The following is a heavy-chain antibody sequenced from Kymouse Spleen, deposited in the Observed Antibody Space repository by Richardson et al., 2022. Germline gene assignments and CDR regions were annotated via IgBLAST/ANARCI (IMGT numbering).Heavy chain of an antibody. CDR3: ARTYYYGSGSYYLYYYYYGMDV. CDR2: IWYDGSNK. Sequence: QVQLVESGGGVVQPGRSLRLSCAASGFTFSSYGMHWVRQAPGKGLEWVAVIWYDGSNKYYADSVKGRFTISRDNSKNTLYLQMNSLRAEDTAVYYCARTYYYGSGSYYLYYYYYGMDVWGQGTTVTVSS. J-gene: IGHJ6*02. D-gene: IGHD3-10*01. V-gene: IGHV3-33*01. CDR1: GFTFSSYG.